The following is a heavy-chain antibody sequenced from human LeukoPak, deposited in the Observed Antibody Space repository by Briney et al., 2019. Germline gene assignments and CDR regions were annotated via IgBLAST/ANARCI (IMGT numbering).Heavy chain of an antibody. D-gene: IGHD2-2*01. CDR3: AKGCSSTSCYAGGDYYYYGMDV. Sequence: PGGSLRLSCAASGFTFSSYSMNWVRQAPGKGLEWVSSISSSSSYIYYADSVKGRFTISRDNAKNSLYLQMNSLRAEDTALYYCAKGCSSTSCYAGGDYYYYGMDVWGQGTTVTVSS. CDR1: GFTFSSYS. J-gene: IGHJ6*02. V-gene: IGHV3-21*04. CDR2: ISSSSSYI.